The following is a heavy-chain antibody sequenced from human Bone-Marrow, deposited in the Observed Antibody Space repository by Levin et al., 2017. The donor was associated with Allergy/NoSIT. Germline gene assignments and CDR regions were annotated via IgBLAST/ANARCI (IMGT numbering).Heavy chain of an antibody. D-gene: IGHD1-14*01. CDR1: GLTFRSYA. Sequence: GESLKISCVASGLTFRSYAMHWVRQAPGKGLEWVALISDDGTTTYYEDSVKGRFTISRDNSKNTLYLQMDALSAEDTAVYYCANAPGQYNWYHRGNYYGMDVWGQGTTVTVSS. J-gene: IGHJ6*02. CDR2: ISDDGTTT. V-gene: IGHV3-30*18. CDR3: ANAPGQYNWYHRGNYYGMDV.